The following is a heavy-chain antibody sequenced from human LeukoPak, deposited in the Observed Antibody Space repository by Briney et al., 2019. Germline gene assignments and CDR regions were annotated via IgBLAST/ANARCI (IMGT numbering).Heavy chain of an antibody. CDR1: GFTFSSYA. D-gene: IGHD3-22*01. CDR2: ISSNGGST. Sequence: GGSLRLSCVASGFTFSSYAMAWVRQAPGKGLEYVSAISSNGGSTYYANSVKGRFTISRDNSKNTLYLQMGSLRAEDMAVYYCASARDSSGYYLYWGQGTLVTVSS. CDR3: ASARDSSGYYLY. V-gene: IGHV3-64*01. J-gene: IGHJ4*02.